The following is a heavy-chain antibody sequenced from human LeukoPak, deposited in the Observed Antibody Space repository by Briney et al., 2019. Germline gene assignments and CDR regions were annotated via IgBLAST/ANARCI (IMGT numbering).Heavy chain of an antibody. J-gene: IGHJ6*03. Sequence: GGSLRLSCAASGFTFSSYWMSWVRQAPGKGLEWVANIKQDGSEKYYVDSVKGRFTISRDNAKNSLYLQMNSLRAEDTAVYYCARVNYDIQTTPLYYYYYYMDVWGKGTTVTVSS. CDR1: GFTFSSYW. D-gene: IGHD3-9*01. V-gene: IGHV3-7*03. CDR3: ARVNYDIQTTPLYYYYYYMDV. CDR2: IKQDGSEK.